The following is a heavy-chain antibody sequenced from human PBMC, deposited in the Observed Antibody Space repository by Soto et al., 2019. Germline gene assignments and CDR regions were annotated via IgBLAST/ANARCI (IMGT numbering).Heavy chain of an antibody. CDR2: IWYDGSNK. V-gene: IGHV3-33*01. CDR1: GFTFSSYG. Sequence: LRLSCAASGFTFSSYGMHWVRQAPGKGLEWVAVIWYDGSNKYYADSVKGRFTISRDNSKNTLYLQMNGLRAEDTAVYYCARDKHYYDSSGSPLDYWGQGTLVTVSS. CDR3: ARDKHYYDSSGSPLDY. J-gene: IGHJ4*02. D-gene: IGHD3-22*01.